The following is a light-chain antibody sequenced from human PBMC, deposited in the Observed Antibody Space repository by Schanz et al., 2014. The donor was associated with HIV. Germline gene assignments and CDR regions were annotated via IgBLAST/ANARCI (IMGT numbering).Light chain of an antibody. CDR3: LQYNDYAYS. V-gene: IGKV1-5*03. CDR2: QAS. J-gene: IGKJ2*03. CDR1: QYISRW. Sequence: DIQMTQSPSTLSASVGDGVTITCRASQYISRWLAWYQQKPGQAPHLLIYQASTLQTGVSSRFSGSGSGTEFTLTISGLLPADFATYYCLQYNDYAYSFGQGTKLEIK.